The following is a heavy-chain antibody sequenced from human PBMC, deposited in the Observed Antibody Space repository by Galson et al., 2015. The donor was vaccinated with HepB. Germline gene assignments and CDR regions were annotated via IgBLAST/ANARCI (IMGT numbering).Heavy chain of an antibody. CDR1: GGTFSSYT. CDR2: IIPILGIA. J-gene: IGHJ4*02. Sequence: SVKVSCKASGGTFSSYTISWVRQAPGQGLEWMGRIIPILGIANYAQEFQGRVTITADKSTSTAYMELSSLRSEDTAVYYCASRYSSSWSLGYWGQGTLVTVSS. D-gene: IGHD6-13*01. V-gene: IGHV1-69*02. CDR3: ASRYSSSWSLGY.